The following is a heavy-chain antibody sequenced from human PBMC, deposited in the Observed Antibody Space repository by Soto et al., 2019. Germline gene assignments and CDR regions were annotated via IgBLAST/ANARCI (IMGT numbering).Heavy chain of an antibody. CDR1: GYSFTSYW. J-gene: IGHJ6*02. CDR2: IYPGDSDT. V-gene: IGHV5-51*01. D-gene: IGHD5-12*01. Sequence: PGESLKISCQGSGYSFTSYWINWVRQMPGKGLEWMGIIYPGDSDTRYRPSLQGQVTISADKSIYTAYLQWRSLKASDTAVYYCARHRGSPGSYFGMDVWGQGTTVTVSS. CDR3: ARHRGSPGSYFGMDV.